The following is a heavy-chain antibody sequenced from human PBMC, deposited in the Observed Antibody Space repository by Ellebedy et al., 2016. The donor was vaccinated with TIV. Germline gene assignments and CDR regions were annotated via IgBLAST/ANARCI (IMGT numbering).Heavy chain of an antibody. CDR1: GFSFSDFW. V-gene: IGHV3-7*01. CDR2: IRGDGSVK. Sequence: GGSLRLXXEASGFSFSDFWMAWVRQAPGKGLEWVASIRGDGSVKYFLDSAMGRFTISRDNARTSLFLQMDSLRAEDTAVYYCATHYRGYWGQGTLFTVSS. D-gene: IGHD3-16*02. CDR3: ATHYRGY. J-gene: IGHJ4*02.